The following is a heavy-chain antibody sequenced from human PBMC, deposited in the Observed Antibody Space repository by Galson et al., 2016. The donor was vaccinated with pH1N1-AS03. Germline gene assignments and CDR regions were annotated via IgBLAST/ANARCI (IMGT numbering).Heavy chain of an antibody. CDR3: ARRITVTGREFDS. CDR2: MYPANFDT. V-gene: IGHV5-51*01. J-gene: IGHJ5*01. Sequence: QSGAEVKKPGESLKISCKASAYAFANYWIVWVRQMPGKGLEWMGIMYPANFDTRYSPSLQGHVTISADTSINTAYLQWSSLRASDTAMYYCARRITVTGREFDSWGQGTLVTVSS. CDR1: AYAFANYW. D-gene: IGHD6-19*01.